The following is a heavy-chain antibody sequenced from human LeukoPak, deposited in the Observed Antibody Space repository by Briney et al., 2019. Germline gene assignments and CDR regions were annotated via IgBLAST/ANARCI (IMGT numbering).Heavy chain of an antibody. CDR1: GYTFTSYD. J-gene: IGHJ4*02. CDR3: ARDNIAAAGRTFDY. CDR2: IIPIFGTA. Sequence: SVKVSCKASGYTFTSYDFNWVRQAPGQGLEWMGGIIPIFGTANYAQKFQGRVTITADESTSTAYMELSSLRSEDTAVYYCARDNIAAAGRTFDYWGQGTLVTVSS. V-gene: IGHV1-69*13. D-gene: IGHD6-13*01.